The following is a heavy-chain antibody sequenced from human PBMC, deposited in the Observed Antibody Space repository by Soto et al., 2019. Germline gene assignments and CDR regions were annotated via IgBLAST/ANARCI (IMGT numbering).Heavy chain of an antibody. CDR3: ARDDGYSYGYVDY. D-gene: IGHD5-18*01. Sequence: TSETLSLTCAVSGYSISSGYYWGWIRQPPGKGLEWIGSIYHSGSTYYNPSLKSRVTISVDTSKNQFSLKLSSVTAADTAVYYCARDDGYSYGYVDYWGQGTLVTVSS. CDR2: IYHSGST. J-gene: IGHJ4*02. CDR1: GYSISSGYY. V-gene: IGHV4-38-2*02.